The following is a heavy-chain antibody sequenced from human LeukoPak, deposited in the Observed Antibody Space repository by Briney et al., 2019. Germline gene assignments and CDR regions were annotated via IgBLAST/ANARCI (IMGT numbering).Heavy chain of an antibody. CDR3: ARDQTSLMYYYDSSGYPVFDY. CDR1: GFTFSSYW. V-gene: IGHV3-7*03. J-gene: IGHJ4*02. D-gene: IGHD3-22*01. CDR2: IKQDGSEK. Sequence: PGGSLRLSCAASGFTFSSYWMSWVCQAPGKGLEWVANIKQDGSEKYYVDSVNGRFTISRDNAKNSLYLQMNSLRAEDTAVYYCARDQTSLMYYYDSSGYPVFDYWGQGTLVTVSS.